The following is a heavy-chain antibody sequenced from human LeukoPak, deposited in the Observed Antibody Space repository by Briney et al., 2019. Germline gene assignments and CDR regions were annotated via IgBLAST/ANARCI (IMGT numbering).Heavy chain of an antibody. CDR3: ARNYDFWSGYYTLDY. CDR1: GGSISSSIYY. J-gene: IGHJ4*02. D-gene: IGHD3-3*01. Sequence: PSETLSLTCTVSGGSISSSIYYWGWIRQPPGKGLEWIGSIYYSGSTYYNPSLKSRVTISVDTSKNQFSLKLSSVTAADTAVYYCARNYDFWSGYYTLDYWGQGTLVTVSS. V-gene: IGHV4-39*07. CDR2: IYYSGST.